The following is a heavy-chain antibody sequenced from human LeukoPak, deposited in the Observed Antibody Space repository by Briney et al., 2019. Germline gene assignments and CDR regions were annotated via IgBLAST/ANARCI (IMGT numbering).Heavy chain of an antibody. Sequence: SETLSLTCAVSDYPITSDYYWVWIRQPPGQGLEWIGQIFHSGIAHYNPSLKSRVTMSVDTSRSQFSVNLNSVTAADTAVYYCGRAGFGTAYNRFYYYMDVWGKGTTVTVSS. J-gene: IGHJ6*03. D-gene: IGHD3-16*01. CDR1: DYPITSDYY. CDR2: IFHSGIA. CDR3: GRAGFGTAYNRFYYYMDV. V-gene: IGHV4-38-2*01.